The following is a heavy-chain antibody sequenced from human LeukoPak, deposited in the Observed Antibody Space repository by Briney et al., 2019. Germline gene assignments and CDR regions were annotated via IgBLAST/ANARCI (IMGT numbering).Heavy chain of an antibody. CDR2: INPNSGGT. V-gene: IGHV1-2*04. Sequence: ASVKVSCKASGYTFTGYYMHWVRQAPGQGLEWMGWINPNSGGTNYAQKFQGWVTMTRDTSISTAYMELSRLRSDDTAVYYCAREIGKQLVPEGNYGVDVWGQGTTVTVSS. CDR3: AREIGKQLVPEGNYGVDV. CDR1: GYTFTGYY. D-gene: IGHD6-6*01. J-gene: IGHJ6*02.